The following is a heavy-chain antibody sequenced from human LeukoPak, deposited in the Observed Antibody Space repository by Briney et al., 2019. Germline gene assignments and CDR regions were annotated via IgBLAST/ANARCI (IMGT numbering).Heavy chain of an antibody. CDR2: MYLTGST. CDR1: GDSISSGLYA. D-gene: IGHD2-2*01. Sequence: SETLSLTCGVSGDSISSGLYAWGWIRQPLGKGLEWIGYMYLTGSTYYTPSLKSLVTISVVTSNNQFSLRLSSVTAADTAVYYCARLQYCSGTSCYWFDPWGQGTLVTVSS. CDR3: ARLQYCSGTSCYWFDP. J-gene: IGHJ5*02. V-gene: IGHV4-30-2*01.